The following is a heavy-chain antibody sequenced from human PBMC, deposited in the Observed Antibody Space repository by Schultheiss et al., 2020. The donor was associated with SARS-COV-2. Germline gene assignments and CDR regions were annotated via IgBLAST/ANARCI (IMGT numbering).Heavy chain of an antibody. J-gene: IGHJ4*02. Sequence: SQTLSLTCTVSGGSISSYYWSWIRQPAGKGLEWIGEINHSGSTNYNPSLKSRVTMSVDTSKNQFSLKLSSVTAADTAVYYCAKVNSGWYAGIFDYWGQGTLVTVSS. D-gene: IGHD6-19*01. V-gene: IGHV4-4*07. CDR2: INHSGST. CDR3: AKVNSGWYAGIFDY. CDR1: GGSISSYY.